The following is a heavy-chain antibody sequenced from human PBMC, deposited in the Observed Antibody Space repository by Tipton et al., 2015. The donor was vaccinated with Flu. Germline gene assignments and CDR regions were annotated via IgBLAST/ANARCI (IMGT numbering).Heavy chain of an antibody. CDR3: ARDPSLGMPDYFDY. CDR2: IYNSEYT. D-gene: IGHD2-2*01. V-gene: IGHV4-59*12. J-gene: IGHJ4*02. CDR1: GGSISSFY. Sequence: TLSLTCTVSGGSISSFYWNWIRQPPGKGLEWIGYIYNSEYTKYNPSLKSRVTISVDTSKKQFCLQLRSVTAADTAVYYCARDPSLGMPDYFDYWGQGTLVTASS.